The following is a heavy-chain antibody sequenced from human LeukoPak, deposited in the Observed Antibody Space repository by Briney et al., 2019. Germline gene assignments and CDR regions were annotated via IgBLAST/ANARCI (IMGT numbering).Heavy chain of an antibody. Sequence: GGSLRLSCETSEFTFRHYWMTWVRQAPGKGLEWVANIRQDGGEINYLASVRGRFTISRDNAKNSLYLQMNTLRAEDTAVYYCARPSFVTGSYYPLWGQGTLVAVSS. CDR1: EFTFRHYW. CDR2: IRQDGGEI. V-gene: IGHV3-7*01. J-gene: IGHJ4*02. D-gene: IGHD1-26*01. CDR3: ARPSFVTGSYYPL.